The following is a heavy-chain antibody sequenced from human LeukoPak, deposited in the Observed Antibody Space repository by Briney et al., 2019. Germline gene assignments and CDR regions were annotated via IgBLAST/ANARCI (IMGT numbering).Heavy chain of an antibody. Sequence: GGSLRLSCAASGFTFSSYGMHWVRQAPGKGLEWVAVIWYDGSNKYYVDSVKGRFTISRDNSKNTLYLQMNSLRAEDTAVYYCAKARSSSSSGEYYHGMDVWGQGTTVTVSS. D-gene: IGHD6-6*01. V-gene: IGHV3-33*06. CDR1: GFTFSSYG. CDR2: IWYDGSNK. CDR3: AKARSSSSSGEYYHGMDV. J-gene: IGHJ6*02.